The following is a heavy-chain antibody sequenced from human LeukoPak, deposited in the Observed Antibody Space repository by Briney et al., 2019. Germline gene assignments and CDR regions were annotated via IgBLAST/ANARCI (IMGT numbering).Heavy chain of an antibody. D-gene: IGHD1-14*01. CDR3: VKDLDNHYYQTLFDY. Sequence: GGSLRLSCSASGFTFSRYAMHWVRQAPGKGLEYVSAISNNGGSTYYADSVKGRFTISRDNSKNTLYLRMSSLRAEDTAVYYCVKDLDNHYYQTLFDYWGQGTLVTVSS. CDR1: GFTFSRYA. CDR2: ISNNGGST. J-gene: IGHJ4*02. V-gene: IGHV3-64D*06.